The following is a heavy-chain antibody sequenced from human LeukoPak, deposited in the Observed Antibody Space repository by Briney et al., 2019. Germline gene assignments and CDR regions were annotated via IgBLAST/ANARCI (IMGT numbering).Heavy chain of an antibody. CDR1: GGSISSYY. J-gene: IGHJ3*02. Sequence: PSEPLSLTCTVSGGSISSYYWSWIRQPPGKGLEWIGYIYYSGCTNYNPSLKSRVTISVDTSKNQFSLKLSSVTAADTAVYYCARGRDAFDIWGPGIMVSASS. V-gene: IGHV4-59*01. CDR3: ARGRDAFDI. CDR2: IYYSGCT.